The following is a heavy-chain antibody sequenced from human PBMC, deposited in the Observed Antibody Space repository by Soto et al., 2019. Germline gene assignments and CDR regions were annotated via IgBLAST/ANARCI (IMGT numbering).Heavy chain of an antibody. V-gene: IGHV4-39*01. CDR1: GGNFGNISFC. D-gene: IGHD3-22*01. J-gene: IGHJ6*02. CDR2: IYYSGST. CDR3: ARHLTYYYDSSSYRRGMDV. Sequence: YSVSGGNFGNISFCWGCIQKPPGKGLEWIGSIYYSGSTKYNPSLKSRVTMSVDTSKNQFSLKLSSVTAADTAVYYCARHLTYYYDSSSYRRGMDVWGQGTTVTVSS.